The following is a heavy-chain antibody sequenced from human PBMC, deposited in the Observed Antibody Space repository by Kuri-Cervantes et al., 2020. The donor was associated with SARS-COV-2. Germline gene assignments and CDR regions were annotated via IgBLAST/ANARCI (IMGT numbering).Heavy chain of an antibody. CDR3: ARDHLGSSDYSRHDAFDI. V-gene: IGHV1-2*04. Sequence: ASVKVSCKASGYTFTGYYMHWVRQAPGQGLEWMGWINPSSGGTNYAQKFQGWVTMTRDTSISTAYMELSRLRSDDTAVYYCARDHLGSSDYSRHDAFDIWGQGTMVTVSS. D-gene: IGHD2-15*01. J-gene: IGHJ3*02. CDR1: GYTFTGYY. CDR2: INPSSGGT.